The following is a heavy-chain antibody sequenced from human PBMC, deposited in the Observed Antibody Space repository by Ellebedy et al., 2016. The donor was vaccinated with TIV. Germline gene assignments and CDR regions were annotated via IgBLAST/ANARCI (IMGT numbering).Heavy chain of an antibody. CDR2: IIPIFGTA. D-gene: IGHD3-10*01. J-gene: IGHJ6*02. CDR3: ARDRDGSGSLNYYYGMDV. Sequence: SVKVSCXTSGYTFTGYYIHWVRQAPGQGLEWMGGIIPIFGTANYAQKFQGRVTITADESTSTAYMELSSLRSEDTAVYYCARDRDGSGSLNYYYGMDVWGQGTTVTVSS. V-gene: IGHV1-69*13. CDR1: GYTFTGYY.